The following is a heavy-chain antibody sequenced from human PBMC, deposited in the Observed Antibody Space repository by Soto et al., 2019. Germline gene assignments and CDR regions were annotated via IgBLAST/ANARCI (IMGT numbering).Heavy chain of an antibody. Sequence: SETLSLTCTVSGGSISSYYWSWIRQPPGKGLEWIGYIYYSGSTNYNPSLKSRVTISVDTSKNQFSLKLSSVTAADTAVYYCARGTEMATILFDPWGPGTLVTVSS. D-gene: IGHD5-12*01. V-gene: IGHV4-59*01. CDR3: ARGTEMATILFDP. CDR1: GGSISSYY. CDR2: IYYSGST. J-gene: IGHJ5*02.